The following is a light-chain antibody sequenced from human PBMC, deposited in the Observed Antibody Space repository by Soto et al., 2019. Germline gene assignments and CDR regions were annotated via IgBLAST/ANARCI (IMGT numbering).Light chain of an antibody. CDR2: RDN. Sequence: QAVLTQPPSASGTPGQRVTISCSGSSSNIGSDYVYWYQQLPGTAPKLLIYRDNQRPSGVPARFSGSKSGTSASLAIGGRRSEDAADYYCAAWAESLSGSYVLGTGNKVTDL. CDR3: AAWAESLSGSYV. J-gene: IGLJ1*01. CDR1: SSNIGSDY. V-gene: IGLV1-47*01.